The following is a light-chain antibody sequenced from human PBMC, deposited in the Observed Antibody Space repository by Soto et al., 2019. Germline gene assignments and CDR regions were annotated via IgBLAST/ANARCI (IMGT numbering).Light chain of an antibody. J-gene: IGKJ1*01. CDR2: DAS. CDR1: QSISNW. CDR3: QQYNSYWGT. V-gene: IGKV1-5*01. Sequence: DSQMTQSPSTLSASVGARVTITCRASQSISNWLAWYQQKQGKAPKLLIYDASSLESGVPSRFSGSGSGTEFTLTISSLQPDDFATYYCQQYNSYWGTFGQGTKVEIK.